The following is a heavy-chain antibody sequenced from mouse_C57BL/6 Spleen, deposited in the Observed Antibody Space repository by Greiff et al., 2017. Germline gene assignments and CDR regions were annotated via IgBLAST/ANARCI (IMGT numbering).Heavy chain of an antibody. Sequence: QVQLQQSGTELVKPGASVKLSCKASGYTFTSYWMHWVKQRPGQGLEWIGIINPGSGGTNYTEKFKSKATLTADKSSRTAYMQLRSLTSEDSAVYDGAREYEYEPWFAYWGQGTLVTVSA. CDR3: AREYEYEPWFAY. CDR1: GYTFTSYW. CDR2: INPGSGGT. V-gene: IGHV1-53*01. D-gene: IGHD2-4*01. J-gene: IGHJ3*01.